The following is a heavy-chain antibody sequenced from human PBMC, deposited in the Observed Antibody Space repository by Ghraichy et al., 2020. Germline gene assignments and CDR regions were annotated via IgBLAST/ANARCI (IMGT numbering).Heavy chain of an antibody. CDR3: ARDLGGGWYFDY. D-gene: IGHD6-19*01. J-gene: IGHJ4*02. CDR2: IKKDGSRK. Sequence: GGSLRLSCAASGFTFGGYGMSWVRQAPGKGPEWVANIKKDGSRKYYVDSVKGRFTISRDNAKNSLYLEMNSLRAEDTAVYYCARDLGGGWYFDYWGQGALVTVSS. CDR1: GFTFGGYG. V-gene: IGHV3-7*01.